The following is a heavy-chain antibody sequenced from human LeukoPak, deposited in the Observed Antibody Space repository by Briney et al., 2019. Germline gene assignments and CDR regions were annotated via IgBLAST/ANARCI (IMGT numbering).Heavy chain of an antibody. D-gene: IGHD3-10*01. CDR3: SSGSTPYGMDV. CDR1: GGSISSY. CDR2: IYYSGST. J-gene: IGHJ6*02. V-gene: IGHV4-59*01. Sequence: SETLSLTCTVSGGSISSYWSWIRQPPGKGLEWIGYIYYSGSTNYNPSLKSRVTISVDTSKNQFSLKLSSVTAADTAVYYCSSGSTPYGMDVWGQGTTVTVSS.